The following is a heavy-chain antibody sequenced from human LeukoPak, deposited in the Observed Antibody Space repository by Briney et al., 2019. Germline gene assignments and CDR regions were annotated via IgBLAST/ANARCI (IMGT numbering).Heavy chain of an antibody. V-gene: IGHV4-39*07. CDR1: GGSISSSSYY. Sequence: PSETLSLTCTVSGGSISSSSYYWGWIRQPPGKGLEWIGSIYYSGSTYYNPSLKSRVTISVDTSKNQFSLKLSSMTAADTAVYYCARDIVVVPAEGNAFDIWGQGTMVTVSS. CDR3: ARDIVVVPAEGNAFDI. D-gene: IGHD2-2*01. CDR2: IYYSGST. J-gene: IGHJ3*02.